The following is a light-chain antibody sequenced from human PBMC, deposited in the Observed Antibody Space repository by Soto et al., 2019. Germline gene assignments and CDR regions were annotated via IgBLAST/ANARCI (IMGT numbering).Light chain of an antibody. CDR2: EGS. J-gene: IGLJ1*01. Sequence: QSALTQPASVSGSPGQSITISCTGTSSDVGTYNLVSWYQQRPGKAPKLMIYEGSKRPSGVSNRFSGSKSGNTASLTISGLQAEDEADYYCCSYAGGNTFVFGTGTQLTVL. CDR3: CSYAGGNTFV. V-gene: IGLV2-23*03. CDR1: SSDVGTYNL.